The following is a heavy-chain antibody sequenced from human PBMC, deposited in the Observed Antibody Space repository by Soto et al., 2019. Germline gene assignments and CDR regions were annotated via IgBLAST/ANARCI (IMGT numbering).Heavy chain of an antibody. CDR2: FYYSGSP. V-gene: IGHV4-39*01. J-gene: IGHJ4*02. CDR3: ARRGIAVALYS. D-gene: IGHD6-19*01. Sequence: LQLQESGPGLVKPSETLSLSCTVSGGSVSSSTYYWGWIRQPPGKGLEWIGSFYYSGSPYYNPSLTSRGTISVDTSKNQFSLKPSSVTATDTAVYYCARRGIAVALYSWGQGTLVTVSS. CDR1: GGSVSSSTYY.